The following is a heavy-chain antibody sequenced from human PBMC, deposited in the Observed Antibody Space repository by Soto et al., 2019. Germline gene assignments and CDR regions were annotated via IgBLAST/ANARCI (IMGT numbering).Heavy chain of an antibody. V-gene: IGHV4-4*07. Sequence: SETLSLTCTVSGGSISSYYWSWIRQPAGKGLEWIGRIYTSGSTNYNPSLKSRVTMSVDTSKNQFSLKLSSVTAADTAVYYCARDGGGYCSSTSCYKRNNWFDPWGQGTLVTAPQ. CDR2: IYTSGST. J-gene: IGHJ5*02. D-gene: IGHD2-2*01. CDR1: GGSISSYY. CDR3: ARDGGGYCSSTSCYKRNNWFDP.